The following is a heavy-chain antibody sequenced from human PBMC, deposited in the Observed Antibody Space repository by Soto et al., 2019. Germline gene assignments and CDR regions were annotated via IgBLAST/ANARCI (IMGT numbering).Heavy chain of an antibody. CDR1: GYTFTSYG. J-gene: IGHJ4*02. CDR3: ARAFAY. CDR2: ISAYNGNT. V-gene: IGHV1-18*04. Sequence: GASVKFSCKASGYTFTSYGISWVRQAPGQGLECMVCISAYNGNTNYAQKLQGRVTMTTXPXXSXAXMXLXSLRSDDTAVYYCARAFAYWGQGTLVTVSS.